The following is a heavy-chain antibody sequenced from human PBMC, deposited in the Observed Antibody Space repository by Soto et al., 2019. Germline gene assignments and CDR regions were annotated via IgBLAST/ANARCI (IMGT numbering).Heavy chain of an antibody. CDR1: GFTFSTYW. J-gene: IGHJ3*02. CDR2: IKCDGSST. V-gene: IGHV3-74*01. D-gene: IGHD2-21*01. CDR3: TRGTAPSIPNAFDI. Sequence: EVQLVESGGDLVQPGGSLRLSCAASGFTFSTYWMHWVRQAPGKGLVWVSRIKCDGSSTFYADSVKGRFTISRDNAKNTLYIQMNSLRAEDTAVYYCTRGTAPSIPNAFDIWGQGTMVTVSS.